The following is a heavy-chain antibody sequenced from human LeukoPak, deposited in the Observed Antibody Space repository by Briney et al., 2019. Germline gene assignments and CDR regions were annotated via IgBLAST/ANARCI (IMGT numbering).Heavy chain of an antibody. CDR1: GYTFTGYY. Sequence: GASVKVSCKASGYTFTGYYMHWVRQAPGQGLEWMGWINPNSGGTNYAQKFQGWVTMTRDTSISTAYMELSRLRSDDTAVYYCARAPPIAAAGTDLDYWGQGTLVTVSS. CDR2: INPNSGGT. CDR3: ARAPPIAAAGTDLDY. V-gene: IGHV1-2*04. D-gene: IGHD6-13*01. J-gene: IGHJ4*02.